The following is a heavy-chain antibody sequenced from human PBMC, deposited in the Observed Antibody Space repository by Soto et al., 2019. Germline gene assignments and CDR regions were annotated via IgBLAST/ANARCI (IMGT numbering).Heavy chain of an antibody. J-gene: IGHJ4*02. CDR1: GFTFSNYA. V-gene: IGHV3-30-3*01. CDR3: AREWVALDY. CDR2: ISYGGSNK. D-gene: IGHD2-15*01. Sequence: QVQLVESGGGVVQSGRSLRLSCAASGFTFSNYAMHWVRQAPGKGLEWVAVISYGGSNKYYADSVKGRFTISRDNSKNTLYLQMNSVRAEDTAVYYCAREWVALDYWGQGALVTVSS.